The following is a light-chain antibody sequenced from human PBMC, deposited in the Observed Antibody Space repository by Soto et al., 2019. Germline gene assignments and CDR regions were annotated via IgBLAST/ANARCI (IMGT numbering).Light chain of an antibody. CDR2: GAS. V-gene: IGKV1-27*01. CDR1: QSISTN. J-gene: IGKJ1*01. CDR3: SKYYCAPWK. Sequence: DIQMTQSPSSLSASGGDRVTITCRASQSISTNLAWYQQKPGKATQLLIYGASTVQSGLPSRFSGSGSGTAYTLTITSLQPEDVEACDCSKYYCAPWKFGRGTKVVIK.